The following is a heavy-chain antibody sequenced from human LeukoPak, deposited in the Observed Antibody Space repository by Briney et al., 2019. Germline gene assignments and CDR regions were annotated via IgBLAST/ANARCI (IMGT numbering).Heavy chain of an antibody. Sequence: GESLKISCKGFGYSFTSYWIGWVRQMPGTRLEGMGIIYPGYYDTSYSPSFQGQVTISADKSISTAYLQWSSLKASDTAMYYCARAYTTYYYDSSGYNHDAFDIWGQGTMVTVSS. D-gene: IGHD3-22*01. CDR3: ARAYTTYYYDSSGYNHDAFDI. CDR1: GYSFTSYW. CDR2: IYPGYYDT. J-gene: IGHJ3*02. V-gene: IGHV5-51*01.